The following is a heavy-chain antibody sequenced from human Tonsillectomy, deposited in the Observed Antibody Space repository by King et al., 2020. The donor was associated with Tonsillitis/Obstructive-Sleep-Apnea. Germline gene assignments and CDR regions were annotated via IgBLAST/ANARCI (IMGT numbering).Heavy chain of an antibody. J-gene: IGHJ6*02. Sequence: VQLVESGGGVVQPGRSLRLSCAASGFTFSSYGMHWVRQAPGKGLEWVAFIAYDGSKRYYATSVKGRFTISRDNVKNTLHLQMNILRAEDTALDYCAKNPELLAATQYYYYYGRDVGREGTTDSVP. D-gene: IGHD2-2*01. CDR3: AKNPELLAATQYYYYYGRDV. CDR1: GFTFSSYG. V-gene: IGHV3-30*18. CDR2: IAYDGSKR.